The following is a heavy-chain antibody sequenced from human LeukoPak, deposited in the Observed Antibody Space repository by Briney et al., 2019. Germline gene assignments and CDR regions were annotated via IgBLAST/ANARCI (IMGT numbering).Heavy chain of an antibody. D-gene: IGHD6-13*01. CDR3: ARDMTSRSWHAFDY. CDR1: GFTFSDYS. V-gene: IGHV3-48*01. J-gene: IGHJ4*02. Sequence: PGGSLRLSCAVSGFTFSDYSIDWVRQAPGKGLEWLSYITSGSSDIHYADSVNGRFTISRDNAKSSLYLQMNNLRAEDTAIYFCARDMTSRSWHAFDYWGRGALVTVSS. CDR2: ITSGSSDI.